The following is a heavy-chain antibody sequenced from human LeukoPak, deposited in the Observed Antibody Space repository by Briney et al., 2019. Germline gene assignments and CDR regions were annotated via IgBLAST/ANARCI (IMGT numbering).Heavy chain of an antibody. CDR1: GGTFSSYA. Sequence: SVKVSCKASGGTFSSYAISWVRQAPGQGLEWMGRIIPILSIANYAQKFQGRVTITADKSTSTAYMELSSLRSEDTAVYYCARAGADIVVVPAAIGASDYWGQGTLVTVSS. J-gene: IGHJ4*02. CDR2: IIPILSIA. CDR3: ARAGADIVVVPAAIGASDY. V-gene: IGHV1-69*04. D-gene: IGHD2-2*02.